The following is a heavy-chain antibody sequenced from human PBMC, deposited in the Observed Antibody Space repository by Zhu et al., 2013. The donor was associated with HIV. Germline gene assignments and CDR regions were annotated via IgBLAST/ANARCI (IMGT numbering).Heavy chain of an antibody. CDR1: GYTFTSCY. V-gene: IGHV1-46*03. J-gene: IGHJ4*02. CDR3: ARGFSISLLLGLVGEVGYYYFDY. Sequence: QVQLVQSGAEVKKPGASVKVSCKASGYTFTSCYMHWVRQAPGQGLEWMGIINPSGGSTSYAQKFQGRVTMTRDTSTSTVYMELSSLRSEDTAVYYCARGFSISLLLGLVGEVGYYYFDYVGQGTLVTVSS. D-gene: IGHD3-22*01. CDR2: INPSGGST.